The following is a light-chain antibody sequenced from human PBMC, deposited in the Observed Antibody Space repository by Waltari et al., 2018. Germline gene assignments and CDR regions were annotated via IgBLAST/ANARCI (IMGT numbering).Light chain of an antibody. CDR1: ESISKY. CDR2: AAS. J-gene: IGKJ1*01. CDR3: QMYVRLPVT. V-gene: IGKV3-20*01. Sequence: DIVLTQSPGTLSLSPGERATLSCRASESISKYLAWYQQRPGQAPRLLIYAASNRATGVPDRFSGSGSGTDFSPTISRLEPEDFAVYYCQMYVRLPVTFGQGTKVEIK.